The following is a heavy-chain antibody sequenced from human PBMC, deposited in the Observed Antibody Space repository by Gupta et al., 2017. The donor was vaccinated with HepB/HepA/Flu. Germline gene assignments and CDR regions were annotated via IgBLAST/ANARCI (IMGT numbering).Heavy chain of an antibody. CDR1: GFNFRTYA. J-gene: IGHJ2*01. V-gene: IGHV3-23*01. D-gene: IGHD3-22*01. CDR3: AKHSYHDGSGNRVWGYFDL. Sequence: EVQLLESGGGLVQPGGSLRLSCAAAGFNFRTYAMSWVRQAPGKGPEWVSSISGNSGSTFYSDSVKGRFTISRDNSRNTLYLQLNSLRAEDTAVYYCAKHSYHDGSGNRVWGYFDLWGRGTLVTVSS. CDR2: ISGNSGST.